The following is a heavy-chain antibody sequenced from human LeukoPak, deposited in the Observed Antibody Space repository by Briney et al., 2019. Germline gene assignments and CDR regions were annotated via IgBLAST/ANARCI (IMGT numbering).Heavy chain of an antibody. Sequence: GGSLRLSCAASGFTFSSYSMNWVRQAPGKGLEWVSFISGTSSYIYYADSVKGRFTISRDNAKNSLYLQMNSLRAEDTAVYYCARGEYGSGSYYIDYWGQGTLVTVSS. CDR3: ARGEYGSGSYYIDY. CDR1: GFTFSSYS. J-gene: IGHJ4*02. D-gene: IGHD3-10*01. V-gene: IGHV3-21*01. CDR2: ISGTSSYI.